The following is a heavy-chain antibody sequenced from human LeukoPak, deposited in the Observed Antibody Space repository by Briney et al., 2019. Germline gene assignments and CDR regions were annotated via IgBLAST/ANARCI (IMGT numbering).Heavy chain of an antibody. CDR3: ARHLLGRYYDLYFDY. D-gene: IGHD1-26*01. CDR1: GGSISSRVYS. Sequence: SETLSLTCSVSGGSISSRVYSWGWIRQPPGKGLQWVGTMSYNGNAYYNPSLKSRVTISVDASKNHFSLKLSSVTAADTAVYYCARHLLGRYYDLYFDYWGQGTLVTVSS. CDR2: MSYNGNA. J-gene: IGHJ4*02. V-gene: IGHV4-39*01.